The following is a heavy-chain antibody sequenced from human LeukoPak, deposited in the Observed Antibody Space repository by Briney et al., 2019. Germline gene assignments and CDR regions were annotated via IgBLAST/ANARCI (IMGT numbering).Heavy chain of an antibody. Sequence: GESLKISCKGSGYSFTSYWIGWVRQMPGKGLEWMGIIYPGDSDTRYSPSFQGQVTISADKSISTAYLQWSILKASDTAMYYCARREYVVGARVDYFDYWGQGTLVSVSS. D-gene: IGHD1-26*01. CDR2: IYPGDSDT. J-gene: IGHJ4*02. CDR3: ARREYVVGARVDYFDY. CDR1: GYSFTSYW. V-gene: IGHV5-51*01.